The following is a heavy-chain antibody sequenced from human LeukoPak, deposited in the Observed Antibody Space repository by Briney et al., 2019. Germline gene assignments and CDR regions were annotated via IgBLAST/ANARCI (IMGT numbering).Heavy chain of an antibody. CDR1: GVSISSSNSY. D-gene: IGHD3-10*01. V-gene: IGHV4-39*07. Sequence: PSETLSLTCTVSGVSISSSNSYWGWIRQPPGKTLEWIGSIYSSGSTYYNPSLKSRVIIIIDTPKNHFSLTLSSVTAADTAVYYCARSDGYGLVGIWGQGTIVTVSS. J-gene: IGHJ3*02. CDR2: IYSSGST. CDR3: ARSDGYGLVGI.